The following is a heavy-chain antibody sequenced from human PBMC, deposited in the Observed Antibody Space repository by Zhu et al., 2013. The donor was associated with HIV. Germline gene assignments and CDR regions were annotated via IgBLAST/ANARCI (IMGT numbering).Heavy chain of an antibody. V-gene: IGHV1-3*01. CDR2: INAGNGNT. D-gene: IGHD3-22*01. Sequence: QVQLVQSGAEVKKPGASVKVSCKASGYTFTRNVMHWVRQAPGQRLEWMGWINAGNGNTKYSQKFQGRATITRDTSATTAYMELSSLRSEDTAVYYCAREIYRYYYDSSDTPGPFEYWGQGTLVTVSS. CDR3: AREIYRYYYDSSDTPGPFEY. CDR1: GYTFTRNV. J-gene: IGHJ4*02.